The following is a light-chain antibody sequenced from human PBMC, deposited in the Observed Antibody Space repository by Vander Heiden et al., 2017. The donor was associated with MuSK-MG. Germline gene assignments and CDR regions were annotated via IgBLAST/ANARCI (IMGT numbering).Light chain of an antibody. CDR2: AAS. J-gene: IGKJ2*01. CDR1: QSISSY. V-gene: IGKV1-39*01. Sequence: DIQMTHSPSSLSASVGDNITITCRASQSISSYLNWYQQKPGKATKLLIDAASSLQSGVPSRFSGSGSGTDCTLTISSLQPEDFATYYCQQSYSIPRVTFGQGTKLESK. CDR3: QQSYSIPRVT.